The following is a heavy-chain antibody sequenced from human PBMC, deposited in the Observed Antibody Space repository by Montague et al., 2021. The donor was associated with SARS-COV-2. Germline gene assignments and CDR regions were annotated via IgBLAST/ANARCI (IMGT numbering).Heavy chain of an antibody. V-gene: IGHV4-34*01. CDR2: INQSGST. J-gene: IGHJ4*02. CDR3: VTSSSRSYYAGLDY. CDR1: GGSFSGFQ. Sequence: SETLSLTCALYGGSFSGFQWSWIRQSPGKGLEWIGEINQSGSTNYNVSLKSRLTMSLDTSKNQVSLKLSSVTAADTAVYYCVTSSSRSYYAGLDYWGQGTLVTVTS. D-gene: IGHD3-10*01.